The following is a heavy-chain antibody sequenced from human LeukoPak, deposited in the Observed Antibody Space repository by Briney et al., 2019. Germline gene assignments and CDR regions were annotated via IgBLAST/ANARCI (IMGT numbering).Heavy chain of an antibody. Sequence: SETLSLTCAVYGGSFSGYYWSWIRQPPGKGLEWIGEINHSGSTNYNPSLKSRVTISVGTSKNQFSLKLGSVTAADTAVYYCARAPRSSSWYSFDYWGQGTLVTVSS. V-gene: IGHV4-34*01. CDR2: INHSGST. CDR1: GGSFSGYY. J-gene: IGHJ4*02. D-gene: IGHD6-13*01. CDR3: ARAPRSSSWYSFDY.